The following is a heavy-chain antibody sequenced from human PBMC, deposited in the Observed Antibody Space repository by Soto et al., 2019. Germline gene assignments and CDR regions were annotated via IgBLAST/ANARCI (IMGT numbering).Heavy chain of an antibody. CDR3: ARHTDDILTGNEALDI. CDR1: GGSINNYY. Sequence: PSETPSLTCTVSGGSINNYYWSWIRQSPGKGLEWIGYVYYSGSTNYNPTLKSRITILVDTSENQFSLKLTSVTAADTAVYYCARHTDDILTGNEALDIWGQGTVVTVS. CDR2: VYYSGST. D-gene: IGHD3-9*01. V-gene: IGHV4-59*08. J-gene: IGHJ3*02.